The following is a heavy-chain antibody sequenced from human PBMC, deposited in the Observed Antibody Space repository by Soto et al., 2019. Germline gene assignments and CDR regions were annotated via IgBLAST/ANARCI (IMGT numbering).Heavy chain of an antibody. D-gene: IGHD3-22*01. CDR2: ISSSSSYI. J-gene: IGHJ6*02. CDR1: GFTFSSYS. V-gene: IGHV3-21*01. CDR3: ARDLGYYDSSGYSSVNYGMDV. Sequence: LTLSCAASGFTFSSYSMNWVRQAPWKGLEWVSSISSSSSYIYYADSVKGRFTISRDNAKNSLYLQMNSLRAEDTAVYYCARDLGYYDSSGYSSVNYGMDVWGQGTTVTVSS.